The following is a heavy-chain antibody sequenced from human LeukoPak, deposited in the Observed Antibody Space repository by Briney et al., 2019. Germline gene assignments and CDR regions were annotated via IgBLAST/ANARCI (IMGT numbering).Heavy chain of an antibody. CDR3: ARGGAARPIDY. CDR1: GFAFSSYW. D-gene: IGHD6-6*01. CDR2: IKQDGSEK. J-gene: IGHJ4*02. Sequence: AGGSLRLSCAASGFAFSSYWMSWVRQAPGKGLEWVANIKQDGSEKYYVDSVKGRFTISRDNAKNSLYLQMNSLRAEDTAVYYCARGGAARPIDYWGQGTLVTVSS. V-gene: IGHV3-7*01.